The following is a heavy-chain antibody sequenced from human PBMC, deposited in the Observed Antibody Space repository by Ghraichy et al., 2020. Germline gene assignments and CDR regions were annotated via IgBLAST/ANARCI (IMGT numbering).Heavy chain of an antibody. V-gene: IGHV4-59*08. J-gene: IGHJ6*02. CDR1: GGSISSYY. Sequence: GSLRLSCTVSGGSISSYYWSWIRQPPGKGLEWIGYIYYSGSTNYNPSLKSRVTISVDTSKNQFSLKLSSVTAADTAVYYCARLGSYGLDYYYGMDVWGQGTTVTVS. D-gene: IGHD5-18*01. CDR2: IYYSGST. CDR3: ARLGSYGLDYYYGMDV.